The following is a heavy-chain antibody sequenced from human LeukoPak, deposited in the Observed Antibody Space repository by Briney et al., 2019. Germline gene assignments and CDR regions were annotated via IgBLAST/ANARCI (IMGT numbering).Heavy chain of an antibody. Sequence: PSETLSLTCTVSGGSISSYYWSWIRQPPGKGLEWIGYIYYSGSTNYNPSPKSRVTISVDTSKNQFSLKLSSVTAADTAVYYCARPRGSSGPLDPWGQGTLVTVSS. CDR2: IYYSGST. CDR1: GGSISSYY. D-gene: IGHD3-22*01. J-gene: IGHJ5*02. CDR3: ARPRGSSGPLDP. V-gene: IGHV4-59*01.